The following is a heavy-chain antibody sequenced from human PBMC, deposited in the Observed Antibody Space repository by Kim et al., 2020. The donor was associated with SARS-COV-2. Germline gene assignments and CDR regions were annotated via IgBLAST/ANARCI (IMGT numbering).Heavy chain of an antibody. D-gene: IGHD1-20*01. CDR3: ARVQYKDYYGMDV. V-gene: IGHV1-69*01. Sequence: YAQKFQGRVTITADESTSTAYMELSSLRSEDTAVYYCARVQYKDYYGMDVWGQGTTVTVSS. J-gene: IGHJ6*02.